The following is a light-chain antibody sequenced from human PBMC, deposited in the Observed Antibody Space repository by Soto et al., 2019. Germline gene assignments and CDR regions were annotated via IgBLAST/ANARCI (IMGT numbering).Light chain of an antibody. J-gene: IGLJ2*01. CDR1: SSNIGAGYD. Sequence: QTVVTQPPSVSGAPGQRVTISCTGSSSNIGAGYDVHWYQQLPGTAPKLLIYGNSNRPSGVPDRFSGSKSGTSASLVITGLQAEDEADYYCQSYDSSLSVVFGGGTKLTVL. V-gene: IGLV1-40*01. CDR2: GNS. CDR3: QSYDSSLSVV.